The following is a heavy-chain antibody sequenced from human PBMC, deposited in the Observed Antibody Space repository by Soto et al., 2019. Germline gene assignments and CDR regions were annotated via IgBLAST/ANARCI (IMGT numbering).Heavy chain of an antibody. J-gene: IGHJ3*02. CDR1: GYNFTSYC. Sequence: VESLKISYKGSGYNFTSYCIGWVRQMPGKGLEWMGIIYPGDSDTRYSPSFQGQVTISADKSISTAYLQWSSLKASDTAMYYCASRTYSYDSSGYYWGAFDIWGQGTMVTVS. CDR3: ASRTYSYDSSGYYWGAFDI. CDR2: IYPGDSDT. V-gene: IGHV5-51*01. D-gene: IGHD3-22*01.